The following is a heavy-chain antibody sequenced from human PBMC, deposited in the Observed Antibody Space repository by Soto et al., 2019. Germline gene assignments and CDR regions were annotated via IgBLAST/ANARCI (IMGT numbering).Heavy chain of an antibody. CDR2: IIPSYDIT. CDR1: GDAFKSYA. J-gene: IGHJ4*02. Sequence: QVLLLQSGSEVKKAGSSVKVSCKASGDAFKSYAIHWVRQAPGQGLEYMGRIIPSYDITKYAQKFQGRLTLTADMYTSTVYMELSSLRSEDTAVYYCARDPTNDYGDDTFDYWGQGTKVIVSS. CDR3: ARDPTNDYGDDTFDY. D-gene: IGHD4-17*01. V-gene: IGHV1-69*17.